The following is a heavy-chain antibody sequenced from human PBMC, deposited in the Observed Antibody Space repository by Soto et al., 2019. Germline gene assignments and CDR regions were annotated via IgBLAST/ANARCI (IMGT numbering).Heavy chain of an antibody. D-gene: IGHD3-22*01. J-gene: IGHJ3*02. Sequence: SVKVSCKASGGTFSSYAISWVRQAPGQGLEWMGGVIPIFGTANYAQKFQGRVTITADKSTSTAYMELSSLRSEDTAVYYCASVYYDSSGYHAFDIWGQGTMVTVSS. CDR2: VIPIFGTA. CDR3: ASVYYDSSGYHAFDI. CDR1: GGTFSSYA. V-gene: IGHV1-69*06.